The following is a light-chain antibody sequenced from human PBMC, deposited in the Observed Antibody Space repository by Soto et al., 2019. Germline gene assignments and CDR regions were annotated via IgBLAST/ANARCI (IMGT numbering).Light chain of an antibody. J-gene: IGKJ1*01. V-gene: IGKV3-20*01. CDR2: GAS. CDR1: QSVSSSY. CDR3: QQYGSSPRT. Sequence: EIVLTQSPGTLSLPPGERATLSCRASQSVSSSYLAWYQQKPGQAPRLLIYGASSRATGIPDRFSGSGSGTDFTLTISRLEPEDFAVYYCQQYGSSPRTFGQGTKVVIK.